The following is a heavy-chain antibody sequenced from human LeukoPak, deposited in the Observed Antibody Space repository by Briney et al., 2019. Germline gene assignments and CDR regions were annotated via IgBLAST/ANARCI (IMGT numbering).Heavy chain of an antibody. D-gene: IGHD5-24*01. Sequence: GGSLRLSCAASGFTFSGYGMHWVRQAPGKGLVWVSGIDTAGSATRYADSVKGRFTISRDSAKNTLFLQINSLRAEDTAVYYCARTGGWLSNFDFWGQGSLDTVSS. CDR1: GFTFSGYG. J-gene: IGHJ4*02. CDR2: IDTAGSAT. V-gene: IGHV3-74*01. CDR3: ARTGGWLSNFDF.